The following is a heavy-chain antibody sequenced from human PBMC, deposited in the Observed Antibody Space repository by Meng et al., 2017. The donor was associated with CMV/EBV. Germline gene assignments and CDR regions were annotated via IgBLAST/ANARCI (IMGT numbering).Heavy chain of an antibody. V-gene: IGHV4-59*01. CDR1: GGSISSYY. CDR3: ARDRTMVRGVHGMDV. J-gene: IGHJ6*02. D-gene: IGHD3-10*01. Sequence: SETLSLTCTVSGGSISSYYWSWIRQPPGKGLEWIGYNYYSGSTNYNPSLKSRVTISVDTSKNQFSLKLSSVTAADTAVYYCARDRTMVRGVHGMDVWGQGTTVTVSS. CDR2: NYYSGST.